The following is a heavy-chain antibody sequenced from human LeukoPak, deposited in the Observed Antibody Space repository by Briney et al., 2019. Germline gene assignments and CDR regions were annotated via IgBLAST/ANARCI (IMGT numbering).Heavy chain of an antibody. CDR1: GHTFTGYY. V-gene: IGHV1-2*02. CDR3: ARGGQDWNYAYYYYQYMDV. J-gene: IGHJ6*03. CDR2: INPNSGGT. Sequence: ASVKVSCKASGHTFTGYYMHWVRQAPGQGLEWMGWINPNSGGTNYAQKFQGRVTMTRDTSISTAYMELSSLTSEDTAVYYCARGGQDWNYAYYYYQYMDVWGKGTTVTVSS. D-gene: IGHD1-7*01.